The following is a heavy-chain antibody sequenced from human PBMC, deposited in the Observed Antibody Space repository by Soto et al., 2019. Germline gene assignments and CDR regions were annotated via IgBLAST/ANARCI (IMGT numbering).Heavy chain of an antibody. CDR1: GFTVSSNY. V-gene: IGHV3-66*04. J-gene: IGHJ4*02. D-gene: IGHD3-10*01. Sequence: GGSLRLSCAASGFTVSSNYMSWVRQAPGKGLEWVSVIYSGGSTYYADSVKGRFTISRDNSKNTLYLQMNSLRAEDTAVYFCARQKSGSGSYLFWGQGTLVTVSS. CDR2: IYSGGST. CDR3: ARQKSGSGSYLF.